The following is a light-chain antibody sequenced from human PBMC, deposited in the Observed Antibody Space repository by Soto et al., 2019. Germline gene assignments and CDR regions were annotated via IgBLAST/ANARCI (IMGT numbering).Light chain of an antibody. J-gene: IGLJ1*01. CDR2: EVS. CDR1: SSDVGGYNY. V-gene: IGLV2-14*01. CDR3: SSYTSSSTLYV. Sequence: QSVLTQPASVSGSPGQSITIPCTGTSSDVGGYNYVSWYQHHPGKAPKLLIYEVSNRPSGVSNRFSGSKSGNTASLTISGLQAEDEADYYCSSYTSSSTLYVFGTGTQLTVL.